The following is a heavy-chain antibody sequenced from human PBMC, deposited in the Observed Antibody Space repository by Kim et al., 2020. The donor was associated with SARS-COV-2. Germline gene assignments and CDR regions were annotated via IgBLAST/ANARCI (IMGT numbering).Heavy chain of an antibody. Sequence: GGSLRLSCAASGFTFSSYSMSWVRQAPGKGLEWVSYISSSSKTIYYADSVRGRFTISRDDARNSLFLQMNSLRDEDAAVYYCARDTSSSYDPLDYWGQGTLVTVSS. D-gene: IGHD6-6*01. CDR1: GFTFSSYS. J-gene: IGHJ4*02. CDR2: ISSSSKTI. CDR3: ARDTSSSYDPLDY. V-gene: IGHV3-48*02.